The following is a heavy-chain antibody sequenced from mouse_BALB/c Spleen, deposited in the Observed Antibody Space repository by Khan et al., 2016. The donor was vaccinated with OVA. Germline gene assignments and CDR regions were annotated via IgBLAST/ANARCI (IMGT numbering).Heavy chain of an antibody. D-gene: IGHD2-4*01. V-gene: IGHV3-2*02. Sequence: EVQLQESGPGLVKPSQSLSLTCTVTGYSITSEFAWNWIRQFPGNKLEWMGYISYSGNTRYNPSFKSLIPITRDTSRNQFFLQLNSVTTEDTTTYYCARKDYYDYDPFPYWGQGTLVTVSA. CDR2: ISYSGNT. CDR1: GYSITSEFA. J-gene: IGHJ3*01. CDR3: ARKDYYDYDPFPY.